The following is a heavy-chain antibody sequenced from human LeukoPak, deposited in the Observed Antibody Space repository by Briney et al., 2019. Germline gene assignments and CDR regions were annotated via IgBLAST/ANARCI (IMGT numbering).Heavy chain of an antibody. CDR1: GFTFSDSA. CDR3: AKGGQDFDFWRFDL. CDR2: ISDTGGRT. D-gene: IGHD3-3*01. Sequence: GGSLRLSFAAYGFTFSDSAVSWVRHSPGEGLKWVSSISDTGGRTYYADSVKGRFTITRDNSRNTVNLQMNSLRAGDTARYYCAKGGQDFDFWRFDLWGQGILVIVSS. V-gene: IGHV3-23*01. J-gene: IGHJ5*02.